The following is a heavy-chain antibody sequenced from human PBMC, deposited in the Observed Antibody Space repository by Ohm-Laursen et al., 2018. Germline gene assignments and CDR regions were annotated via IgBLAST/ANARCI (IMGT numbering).Heavy chain of an antibody. CDR3: ARDLIAYCPTTSCDNFGMDV. CDR2: INHSGST. D-gene: IGHD2-2*01. Sequence: SETLSLTCTVSGASINLYYWSWIRQPPGKGLEWIGYINHSGSTNYNPSLKSRLTISVDTSKNQFSLKLTSVTAADTAVYYCARDLIAYCPTTSCDNFGMDVWGQGTTVTVSS. V-gene: IGHV4-59*01. CDR1: GASINLYY. J-gene: IGHJ6*02.